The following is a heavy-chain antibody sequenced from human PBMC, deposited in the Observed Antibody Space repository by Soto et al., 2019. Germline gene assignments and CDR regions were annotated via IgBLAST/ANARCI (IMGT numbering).Heavy chain of an antibody. J-gene: IGHJ6*02. CDR2: MNGAATST. CDR3: ARGGADHYNYGMDV. CDR1: GFTLTYA. Sequence: QLSESGGGLLQPGGSLTLSCAASGFTLTYAMTWVRQPPGKGLEWVSSMNGAATSTSYADSVKGRFTMSRDNSKNTLYLEMNTLRPEYTAVYYCARGGADHYNYGMDVWGQGTTVIVSS. V-gene: IGHV3-23*05. D-gene: IGHD3-10*01.